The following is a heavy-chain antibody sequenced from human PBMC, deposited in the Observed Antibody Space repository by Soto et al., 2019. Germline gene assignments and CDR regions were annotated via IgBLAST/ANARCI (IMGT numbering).Heavy chain of an antibody. D-gene: IGHD1-20*01. CDR3: AGVSYGDNSXNNC. J-gene: IGHJ4*02. CDR2: TSYDGHNQ. V-gene: IGHV3-30-3*01. CDR1: GLTFSSYA. Sequence: WSLRLSCAASGLTFSSYAMSWVRQAPGKGLEWVAATSYDGHNQYYADSVKGRFTISRDNSKNTLDLQMNSLRAEDTAVYYCAGVSYGDNSXNNCWGQGALVTVSS.